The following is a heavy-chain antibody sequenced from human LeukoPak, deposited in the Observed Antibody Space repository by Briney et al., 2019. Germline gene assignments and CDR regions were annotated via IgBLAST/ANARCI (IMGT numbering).Heavy chain of an antibody. D-gene: IGHD3-10*01. J-gene: IGHJ4*02. CDR1: GGSISSGGYY. CDR2: IYYTGST. V-gene: IGHV4-31*03. CDR3: ARSRYGSGPPRGDY. Sequence: SETLSLTCTVSGGSISSGGYYWSWIRQHPGKGLEWIGYIYYTGSTYYNPSLKSRVTISVDTSKNQFSLRLSSVTAADTAVYYFARSRYGSGPPRGDYLGQGTLVTGSS.